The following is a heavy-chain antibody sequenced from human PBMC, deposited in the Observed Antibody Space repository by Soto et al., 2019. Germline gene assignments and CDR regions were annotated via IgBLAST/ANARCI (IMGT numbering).Heavy chain of an antibody. CDR1: GYTFSTYG. Sequence: QVQLAQSGAEVKKPGASVTVSWKASGYTFSTYGISWVRQAPGQGLEWVGWISVHNGYTKYATELQGRVTVTTDPSTSTAYMELRSLRSDDSAVYYCARLEHNFGPHEYWGQGTLVTVTS. J-gene: IGHJ4*02. CDR3: ARLEHNFGPHEY. CDR2: ISVHNGYT. V-gene: IGHV1-18*01. D-gene: IGHD1-1*01.